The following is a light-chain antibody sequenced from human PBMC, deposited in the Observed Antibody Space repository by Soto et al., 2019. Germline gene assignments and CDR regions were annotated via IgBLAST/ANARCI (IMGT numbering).Light chain of an antibody. CDR3: QQSNSYPYT. Sequence: DIQMTQSPSSLSASVGDTVTITCRASRDISNSLAWFQQKPGKAPKSLIYKASKLHSGVTSKSGDSGSGSSFTLPISSLQPEDFVTYNCQQSNSYPYTFGQGTKLEIK. V-gene: IGKV1-16*02. J-gene: IGKJ2*01. CDR2: KAS. CDR1: RDISNS.